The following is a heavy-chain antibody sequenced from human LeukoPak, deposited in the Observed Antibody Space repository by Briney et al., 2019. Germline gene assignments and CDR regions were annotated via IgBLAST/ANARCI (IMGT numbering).Heavy chain of an antibody. J-gene: IGHJ4*02. Sequence: GASVKVSCKASGGTFSSYAISWVRQAPGQGLEWMGGIIPIFGTANYAQKFQGRVTMTTDTSTSTAYMELRSLRSDDTAVYYCARDVPFTSMADFDYWGQGTLVTVSS. CDR3: ARDVPFTSMADFDY. CDR2: IIPIFGTA. CDR1: GGTFSSYA. D-gene: IGHD5-18*01. V-gene: IGHV1-69*05.